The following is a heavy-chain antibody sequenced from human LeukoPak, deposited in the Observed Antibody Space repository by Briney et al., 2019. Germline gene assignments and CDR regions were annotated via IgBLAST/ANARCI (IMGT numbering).Heavy chain of an antibody. Sequence: GGSLILSCAASGFTFSSYAMSWVRQAPGKGLEWVSAISGSGGSTYYADSVKGRFTISRDNSKNTLYLQMNSLRAEDTAVYYCAKVSLGYYDSSGPSTDWGQGTLVTVSS. CDR2: ISGSGGST. V-gene: IGHV3-23*01. J-gene: IGHJ4*02. CDR1: GFTFSSYA. D-gene: IGHD3-22*01. CDR3: AKVSLGYYDSSGPSTD.